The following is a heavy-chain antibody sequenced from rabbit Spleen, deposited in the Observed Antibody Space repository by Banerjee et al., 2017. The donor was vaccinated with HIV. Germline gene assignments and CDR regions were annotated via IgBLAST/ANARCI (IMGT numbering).Heavy chain of an antibody. CDR3: ARDLAGVIGWNFNL. D-gene: IGHD4-1*01. CDR1: GVSFSGDSY. CDR2: IDAGSSGFT. V-gene: IGHV1S45*01. J-gene: IGHJ4*01. Sequence: QEQLVESGGDLVKPGASLTLTCIASGVSFSGDSYMCWVRQAPGRGLEWIACIDAGSSGFTYFASWAKGRFTISKTSSTTVTLQMTSLTAADTATYFCARDLAGVIGWNFNLWGQGTLVTVS.